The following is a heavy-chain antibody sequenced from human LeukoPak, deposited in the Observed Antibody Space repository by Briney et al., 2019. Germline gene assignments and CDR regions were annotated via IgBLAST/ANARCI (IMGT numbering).Heavy chain of an antibody. V-gene: IGHV1-69*05. CDR3: ARGSRSDQPAPRHSYYYYMDV. Sequence: SVKVSCKASGGTFSSYAISWLRQAPGQGLEWMGGIIPIFGTANYAQKFQGRVTITTDESTSTAYMELSSLRSEDTAVYYCARGSRSDQPAPRHSYYYYMDVWGKGTTVTVSS. J-gene: IGHJ6*03. CDR1: GGTFSSYA. D-gene: IGHD2-2*01. CDR2: IIPIFGTA.